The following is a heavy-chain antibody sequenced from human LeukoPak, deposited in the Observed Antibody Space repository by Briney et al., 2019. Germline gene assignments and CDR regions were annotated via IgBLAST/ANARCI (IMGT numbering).Heavy chain of an antibody. Sequence: GGSLRLSCAASGFTFSSYWMHWVRQAPGKGLVWVSRINSDGSSTSYADSVKGRFTISRDNSKNTLYLQMNSLRAEDTAVYYCAKEAGTGWFDPWGQGTLVTVSS. V-gene: IGHV3-74*01. CDR2: INSDGSST. CDR3: AKEAGTGWFDP. J-gene: IGHJ5*02. D-gene: IGHD6-13*01. CDR1: GFTFSSYW.